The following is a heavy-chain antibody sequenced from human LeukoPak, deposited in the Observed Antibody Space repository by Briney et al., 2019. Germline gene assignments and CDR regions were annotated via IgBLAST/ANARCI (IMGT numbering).Heavy chain of an antibody. CDR1: GGSISNTQYY. J-gene: IGHJ3*01. V-gene: IGHV4-39*01. CDR2: IYYSGTT. Sequence: SETLSLTCTVSGGSISNTQYYWGWFRQPPGKGLEYIGTIYYSGTTYYNPSLKSRLTISVDTSRNQFFLKLSSVTATDTARYYCARSKANSHDTFDVWGQGTMVTVSS. D-gene: IGHD2/OR15-2a*01. CDR3: ARSKANSHDTFDV.